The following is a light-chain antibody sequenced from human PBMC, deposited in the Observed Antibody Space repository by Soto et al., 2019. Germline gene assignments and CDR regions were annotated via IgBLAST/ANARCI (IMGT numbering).Light chain of an antibody. J-gene: IGLJ1*01. CDR1: SSDVGNYHY. CDR3: SSYAGSNNFV. CDR2: EVT. Sequence: QSALTQPPSASGSPGQSVTISCTGTSSDVGNYHYVSWYQQHPGKPPKLTIYEVTKRPSGVPDRFSGSKSGNTASLTVSGVQAEDEADYYCSSYAGSNNFVFGTGTKLTVL. V-gene: IGLV2-8*01.